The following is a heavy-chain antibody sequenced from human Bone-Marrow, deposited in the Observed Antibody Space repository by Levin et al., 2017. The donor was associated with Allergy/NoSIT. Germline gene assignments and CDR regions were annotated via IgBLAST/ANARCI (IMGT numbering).Heavy chain of an antibody. CDR3: ATGQGSGCFEY. V-gene: IGHV4-59*01. D-gene: IGHD3-10*01. CDR2: VHHNGKT. CDR1: GGSIGSDY. Sequence: KSSETLSLICSVSGGSIGSDYWSWIRQSPGKGLEWIGYVHHNGKTKFNPSLKSRVSISIDTSKNQFSLRLRSVTAVDTAVYFCATGQGSGCFEYWGQGTFVPVSS. J-gene: IGHJ3*01.